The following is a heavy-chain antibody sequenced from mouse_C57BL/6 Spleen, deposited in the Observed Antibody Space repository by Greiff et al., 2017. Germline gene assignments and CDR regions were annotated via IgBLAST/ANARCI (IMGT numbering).Heavy chain of an antibody. CDR2: INPGSGGT. CDR1: GYAFTNYL. J-gene: IGHJ4*01. V-gene: IGHV1-54*01. CDR3: ARGGDDYDGYYAMDY. Sequence: QVQLKQSGAELVRPGTSVKVSCKASGYAFTNYLIEWVKQRPGQGLEWIGVINPGSGGTNYNEKFKGKATLTADKSSSTAYMQLSSLTSEDSAVXFCARGGDDYDGYYAMDYWGQGTSVTVSS. D-gene: IGHD2-4*01.